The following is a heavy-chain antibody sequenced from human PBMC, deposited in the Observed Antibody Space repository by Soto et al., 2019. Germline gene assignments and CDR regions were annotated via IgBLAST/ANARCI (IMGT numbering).Heavy chain of an antibody. V-gene: IGHV3-53*01. J-gene: IGHJ4*02. CDR2: IYSDGST. CDR3: AKDEYSYGYSAY. Sequence: GGSLRLSCAASGFTVSSNYMSWVPQAPGKGLEWVSVIYSDGSTYYADSVKGRFTISRDNSKNTVYLQMNSLRADDTAVYYCAKDEYSYGYSAYWGQGTLVTVSS. CDR1: GFTVSSNY. D-gene: IGHD5-18*01.